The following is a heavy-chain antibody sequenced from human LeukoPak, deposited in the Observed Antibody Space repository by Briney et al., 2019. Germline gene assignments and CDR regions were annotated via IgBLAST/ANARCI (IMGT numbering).Heavy chain of an antibody. CDR2: IIPIFGTA. D-gene: IGHD1-7*01. Sequence: SVKVSCKASGGTFSNYAISWVRQAPGQGLEWMGGIIPIFGTANYAQKFQGRLTITTDEPTSTAYMELSSLRSEDTAVYYCVRGSSGYNWNYSLDYWGQGTLVTVSS. CDR1: GGTFSNYA. V-gene: IGHV1-69*05. CDR3: VRGSSGYNWNYSLDY. J-gene: IGHJ4*02.